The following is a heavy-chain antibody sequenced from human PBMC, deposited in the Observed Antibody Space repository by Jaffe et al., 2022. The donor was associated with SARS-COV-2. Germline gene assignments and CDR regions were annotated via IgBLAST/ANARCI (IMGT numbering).Heavy chain of an antibody. V-gene: IGHV3-30*18. D-gene: IGHD3-10*01. CDR3: AKDSDYYGSGSYSFYYYGMDV. CDR1: GFTFSSYG. J-gene: IGHJ6*02. CDR2: ISYDGSNK. Sequence: QVQLVESGGGVVQPGRSLRLSCAASGFTFSSYGMHWVRQAPGKGLEWVAVISYDGSNKYYADSVKGRFTISRDNSKNTLYLQMNSLRAEDTAVYYCAKDSDYYGSGSYSFYYYGMDVWGQGTTVTVSS.